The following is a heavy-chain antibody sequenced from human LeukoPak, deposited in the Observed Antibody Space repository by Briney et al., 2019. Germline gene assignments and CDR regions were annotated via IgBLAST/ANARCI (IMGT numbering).Heavy chain of an antibody. CDR3: ARVTYGSGTYGAFDY. V-gene: IGHV3-23*01. CDR1: GFTFSSYA. Sequence: GGSLRLSCAASGFTFSSYAMSWVRQAPGKGLEWVSAIRGSGDNTYYADSVKGRFTISRDNSKNTLYLQMNSLRAEDTAVYYCARVTYGSGTYGAFDYWGQGTLVTVSS. J-gene: IGHJ4*02. CDR2: IRGSGDNT. D-gene: IGHD3-10*01.